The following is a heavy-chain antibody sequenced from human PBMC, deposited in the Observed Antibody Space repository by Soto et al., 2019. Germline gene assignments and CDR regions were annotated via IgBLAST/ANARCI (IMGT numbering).Heavy chain of an antibody. CDR3: ARDDSGYPSYFHY. V-gene: IGHV3-48*03. CDR1: GFTFSSYE. CDR2: ISSGGSTI. Sequence: GGSLRLSCAASGFTFSSYEMNWVRQAPGKGLEWFSYISSGGSTIYYADSVRGRFTISRDNAKNSLYLQMNSLRAEDTAVYYCARDDSGYPSYFHYWGQGTLVTVSS. D-gene: IGHD3-16*02. J-gene: IGHJ4*02.